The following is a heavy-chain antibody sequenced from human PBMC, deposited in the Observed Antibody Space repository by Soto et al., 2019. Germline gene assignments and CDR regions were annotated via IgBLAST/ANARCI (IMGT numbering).Heavy chain of an antibody. J-gene: IGHJ3*02. CDR2: FDPEDGET. Sequence: ASVKVSCKGFGNTLAEISLHWVRQAPGKGLEWMGGFDPEDGETIYAQKFQGRVTMTEDTSTDTAYMELSSLRSEDTAVYYCATLVLSGGNDAFDIWGEGTMVTV. CDR1: GNTLAEIS. CDR3: ATLVLSGGNDAFDI. D-gene: IGHD1-1*01. V-gene: IGHV1-24*01.